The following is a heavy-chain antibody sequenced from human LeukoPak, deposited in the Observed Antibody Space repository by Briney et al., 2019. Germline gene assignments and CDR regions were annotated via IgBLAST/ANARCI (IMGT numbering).Heavy chain of an antibody. J-gene: IGHJ5*02. CDR2: INPNSGGT. V-gene: IGHV1-2*04. D-gene: IGHD2-15*01. Sequence: ASVKVSCKASGYTFTGYYMHWVRQAPGQGLEWMGWINPNSGGTNYAQKFQGWVTMTRDTSISTAYMELSRLRSDDTAVYYCARGHELLFEPFDLWGQGTLVTVSS. CDR1: GYTFTGYY. CDR3: ARGHELLFEPFDL.